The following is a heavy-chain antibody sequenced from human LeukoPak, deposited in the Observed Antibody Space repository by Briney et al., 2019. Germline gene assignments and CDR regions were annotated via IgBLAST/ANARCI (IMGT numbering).Heavy chain of an antibody. Sequence: GGSLRLSCAASGFTFNIYAMHWVRQAPGKGLVWVSRINSDGSSTSYADSVKGRFTISRDNAKNTLYLQMNSLRAEDTAVYYCARDVNYYGSGSTEPFDYWGQGTLVTVSS. J-gene: IGHJ4*02. CDR1: GFTFNIYA. D-gene: IGHD3-10*01. V-gene: IGHV3-74*01. CDR3: ARDVNYYGSGSTEPFDY. CDR2: INSDGSST.